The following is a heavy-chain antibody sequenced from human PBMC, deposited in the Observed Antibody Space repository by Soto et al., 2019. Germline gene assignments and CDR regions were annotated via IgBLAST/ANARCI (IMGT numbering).Heavy chain of an antibody. V-gene: IGHV4-39*01. CDR1: GGSISSSSYY. Sequence: QLQLQESGPGLVKPSETLPLTCTVSGGSISSSSYYWGWLRQPPGKGLEWIGTIYYSGTTYYSPSLKSRVTTSVDTSKNQFSLKFSSVTAADTAVYYCATQPPPRTVRSYWYFDLWGRGILVTVSS. J-gene: IGHJ2*01. CDR3: ATQPPPRTVRSYWYFDL. D-gene: IGHD4-17*01. CDR2: IYYSGTT.